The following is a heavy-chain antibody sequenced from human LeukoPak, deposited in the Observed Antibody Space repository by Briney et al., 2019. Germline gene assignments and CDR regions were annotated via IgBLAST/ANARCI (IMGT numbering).Heavy chain of an antibody. J-gene: IGHJ4*02. Sequence: SGTLSLTCAVSGYSISSGYYWGWIRQPPGKGLGWIGIIYYSGSTYYTRSLKGRVTLPVDTSKNQFSPKLSSVTAADTAVYYCARPGLSRIAVVGSRDYWGQGTLVTVSS. CDR2: IYYSGST. CDR1: GYSISSGYY. D-gene: IGHD6-19*01. V-gene: IGHV4-38-2*01. CDR3: ARPGLSRIAVVGSRDY.